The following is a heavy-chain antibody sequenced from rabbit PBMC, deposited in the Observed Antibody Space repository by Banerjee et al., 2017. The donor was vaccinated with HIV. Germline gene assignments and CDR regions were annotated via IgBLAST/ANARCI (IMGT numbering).Heavy chain of an antibody. CDR3: ARDDYYALNL. D-gene: IGHD2-1*01. J-gene: IGHJ4*01. CDR1: GFTFSSYW. V-gene: IGHV1S40*01. Sequence: QSLEESGGDLVKPGASLTLTCTASGFTFSSYWMSWVRQAPGKGLEWIGYINTGSGSTYYANWVNGRFTISKTSSTTVTLKMTSLTAADTATYFCARDDYYALNLWGPGTLVTVS. CDR2: INTGSGST.